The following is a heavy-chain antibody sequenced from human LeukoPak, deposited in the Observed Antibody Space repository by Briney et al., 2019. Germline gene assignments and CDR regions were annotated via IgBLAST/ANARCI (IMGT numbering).Heavy chain of an antibody. CDR1: GFTFSSYA. CDR2: ISGSGGST. Sequence: LPGGSLRLSCAASGFTFSSYAMSWVRQAPGKGLEWVSAISGSGGSTYYADSVKGRFTISRDNSKNTLYLQMNSLRAEDTAVYYCARERDSSSDYFDYWGQGTLVTVSS. J-gene: IGHJ4*02. V-gene: IGHV3-23*01. CDR3: ARERDSSSDYFDY. D-gene: IGHD6-6*01.